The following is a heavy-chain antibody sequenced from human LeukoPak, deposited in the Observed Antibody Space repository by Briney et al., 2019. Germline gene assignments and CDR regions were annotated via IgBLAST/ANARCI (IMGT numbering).Heavy chain of an antibody. J-gene: IGHJ3*02. D-gene: IGHD4-23*01. CDR3: AREIERLRRWSTTPYAFDI. V-gene: IGHV3-66*01. CDR1: GFTVSSNY. Sequence: GGSLRLSCAASGFTVSSNYMSWVRQAPGKVLEWVSVIYSGGSTYYADSVKGRFTISRDNSKNTLYLQMNSLGAEDTAVYYCAREIERLRRWSTTPYAFDIWGQGTMVTVSS. CDR2: IYSGGST.